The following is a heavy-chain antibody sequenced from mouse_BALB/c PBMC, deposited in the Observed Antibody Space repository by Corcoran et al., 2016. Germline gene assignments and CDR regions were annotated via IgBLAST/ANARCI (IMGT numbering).Heavy chain of an antibody. Sequence: EVQLQQSGAELVKPGASVKLSCTASGFNIKDTYMHWVKQRPEQGLEWIGRIDPANGNTKYDPKFQGKATITADTSSNTAYLQLSSLTSEDTAVYYCAIDGYYWYFDVWGAGTTVTVSS. J-gene: IGHJ1*01. CDR2: IDPANGNT. D-gene: IGHD2-3*01. V-gene: IGHV14-3*02. CDR3: AIDGYYWYFDV. CDR1: GFNIKDTY.